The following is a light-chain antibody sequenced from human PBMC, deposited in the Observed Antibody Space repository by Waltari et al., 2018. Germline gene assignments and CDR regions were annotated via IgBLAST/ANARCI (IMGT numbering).Light chain of an antibody. V-gene: IGKV1-5*01. CDR1: QNIYSW. CDR3: QQYSSYSGT. J-gene: IGKJ2*01. CDR2: DAS. Sequence: DIQMTQSPSTLTASVVDRVTITCRASQNIYSWLAWYQQKPGKAPKLLIYDASSVEFGFPSRFSGSGSGTEFTLTISGLQPDDFATYYCQQYSSYSGTFGQGTKLEIK.